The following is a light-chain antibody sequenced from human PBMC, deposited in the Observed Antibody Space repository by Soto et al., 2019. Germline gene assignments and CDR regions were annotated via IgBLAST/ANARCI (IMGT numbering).Light chain of an antibody. V-gene: IGLV2-14*01. CDR3: SSYTSSTTRV. Sequence: QSVLTQPASVSGSPGQSITISCTGTSSDVGGSNYVSWYQQYPGKAPKIMIYSVSNRPSGVSNRFSSSKSGNTASLTISGLQAEDEADYYCSSYTSSTTRVFGGGTKLTVL. CDR1: SSDVGGSNY. CDR2: SVS. J-gene: IGLJ3*02.